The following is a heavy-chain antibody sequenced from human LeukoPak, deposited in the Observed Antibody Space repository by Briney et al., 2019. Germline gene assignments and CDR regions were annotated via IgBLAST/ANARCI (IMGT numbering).Heavy chain of an antibody. Sequence: GRSLGLSCTASGFTFGDYAMSWVRRAPGKGLEWVGFIRSKAYGGTTEYAASVKGRFTISRDDSKSIAYLQMNSLKTEDTAVYYCTRSSSWYNYWGQGTLVTVSS. D-gene: IGHD6-13*01. J-gene: IGHJ4*02. V-gene: IGHV3-49*04. CDR2: IRSKAYGGTT. CDR1: GFTFGDYA. CDR3: TRSSSWYNY.